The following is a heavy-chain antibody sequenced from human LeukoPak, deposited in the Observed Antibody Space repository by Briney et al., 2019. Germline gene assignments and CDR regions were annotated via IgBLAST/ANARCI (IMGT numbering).Heavy chain of an antibody. CDR2: IWYDGSNK. V-gene: IGHV3-33*01. CDR3: ARGAYYYDSSGKELPYNWFDP. CDR1: GFTFSSYG. D-gene: IGHD3-22*01. Sequence: GGSLRLSCAASGFTFSSYGMHWVRQAPGKGLEWVAVIWYDGSNKYYADSVKGRFTISRDNSKNTLYLQMNSLRAEDTAVYYCARGAYYYDSSGKELPYNWFDPWGQGTLVTVSS. J-gene: IGHJ5*02.